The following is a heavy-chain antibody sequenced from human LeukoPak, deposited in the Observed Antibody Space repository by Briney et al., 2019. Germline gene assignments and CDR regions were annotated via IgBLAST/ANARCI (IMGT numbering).Heavy chain of an antibody. J-gene: IGHJ4*02. D-gene: IGHD1-26*01. CDR3: AKDRNSEYFDY. V-gene: IGHV3-23*01. Sequence: GASLRLSCAASGFTFSSYAMSWVRQAPGEGLEWVSAISGSGGSTYYADSVKGRFTISRDNSKNTLYLQMNSLRAEDTAVYYCAKDRNSEYFDYWGQGTLVTVSS. CDR1: GFTFSSYA. CDR2: ISGSGGST.